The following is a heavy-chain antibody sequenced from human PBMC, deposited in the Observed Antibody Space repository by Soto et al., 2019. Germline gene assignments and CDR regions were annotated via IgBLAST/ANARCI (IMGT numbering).Heavy chain of an antibody. CDR1: GGSISSYH. CDR3: ASGFGLSRWLDV. CDR2: IYYIEST. J-gene: IGHJ6*02. D-gene: IGHD3-16*01. Sequence: LSLTCTVSGGSISSYHWNWFRQPPGNGLEWIGYIYYIESTNYNPSLKSRVTISVDTSKIQFSLKLSSVTAADAAVYYCASGFGLSRWLDVWGQGTTVTVSS. V-gene: IGHV4-59*01.